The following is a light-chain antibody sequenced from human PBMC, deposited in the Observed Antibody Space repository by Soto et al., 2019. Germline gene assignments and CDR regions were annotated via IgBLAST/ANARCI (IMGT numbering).Light chain of an antibody. CDR1: QSFRGL. V-gene: IGKV3-11*01. CDR3: QQRHMWPIT. CDR2: DAD. J-gene: IGKJ5*01. Sequence: VLTQSRLALSFSPGERATLSCRASQSFRGLLAWYQQKPGQAPRLLIYDADNRATGIPPRFSGSGSGTDFTLKISTLEPEDSAVYYCQQRHMWPITVGQGTRLEIK.